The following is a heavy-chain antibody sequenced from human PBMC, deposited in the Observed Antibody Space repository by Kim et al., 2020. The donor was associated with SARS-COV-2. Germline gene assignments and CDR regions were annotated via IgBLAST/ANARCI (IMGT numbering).Heavy chain of an antibody. V-gene: IGHV1-46*01. D-gene: IGHD2-15*01. CDR1: GDTFTTYD. J-gene: IGHJ3*01. Sequence: ASVKVSCKASGDTFTTYDINWVRQAPGQGLEWLGGINPSGYTTIYTQKFQGRATMTRDTSISTFYVELSSLRSDDTAVYYCVRGGSFNVLAHGSLVTVS. CDR2: INPSGYTT. CDR3: VRGGSFNV.